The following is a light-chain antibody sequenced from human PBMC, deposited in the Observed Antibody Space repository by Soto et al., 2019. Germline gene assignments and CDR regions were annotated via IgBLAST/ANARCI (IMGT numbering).Light chain of an antibody. J-gene: IGKJ2*01. CDR3: QQYNNWPPRYT. CDR2: AAS. CDR1: QSVSSSY. V-gene: IGKV3-15*01. Sequence: EILLTQSPGTLSLSPWEIATLSCRASQSVSSSYLAWYQQRPGQAPRLLIYAASTRATGIPARFSGSGSGTDFTLTISGLQSEDFGVYFCQQYNNWPPRYTFGQGTKVDIK.